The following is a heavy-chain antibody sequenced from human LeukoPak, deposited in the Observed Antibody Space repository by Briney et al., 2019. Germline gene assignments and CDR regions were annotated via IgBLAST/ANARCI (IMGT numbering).Heavy chain of an antibody. Sequence: PSETLSLTCTVSGGSISSYYWSWIRQPPGKGLEWIGYIYYSGSTNYNPSLKSRVTISVDTSKNQFSLKLSSVTAADTAVYYCARDRWRYYDYVWGSYRTFDPWGQGTLVTVSS. CDR1: GGSISSYY. J-gene: IGHJ5*02. CDR2: IYYSGST. CDR3: ARDRWRYYDYVWGSYRTFDP. V-gene: IGHV4-59*12. D-gene: IGHD3-16*02.